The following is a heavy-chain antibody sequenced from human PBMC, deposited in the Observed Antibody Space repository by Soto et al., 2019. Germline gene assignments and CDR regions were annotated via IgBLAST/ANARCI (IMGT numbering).Heavy chain of an antibody. CDR1: GGSISSGGYY. CDR2: IYYSGST. CDR3: ARDRRYDSSGYCFDY. D-gene: IGHD3-22*01. V-gene: IGHV4-31*03. Sequence: SETLSLTCTDSGGSISSGGYYRSWIRQHPGKGLEWIGYIYYSGSTYYNPSLKSRVTISVDTSKNQFSLKLSSVTAADTAVYYCARDRRYDSSGYCFDYWGQGTLVTVSS. J-gene: IGHJ4*02.